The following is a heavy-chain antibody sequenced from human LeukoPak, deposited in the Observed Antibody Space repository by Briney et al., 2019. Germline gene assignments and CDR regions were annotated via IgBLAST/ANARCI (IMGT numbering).Heavy chain of an antibody. V-gene: IGHV4-39*01. CDR1: GGSISSSSYY. Sequence: PSETLSLTCTVSGGSISSSSYYWGWIRQPPGKGLEWIGSIYYSGSTYYNPSLKSRVTISVDTSKNQFSLKLSSVTAADTAVYYCALVVPAAIGYWGQGTLVTVSS. D-gene: IGHD2-2*02. CDR3: ALVVPAAIGY. J-gene: IGHJ4*02. CDR2: IYYSGST.